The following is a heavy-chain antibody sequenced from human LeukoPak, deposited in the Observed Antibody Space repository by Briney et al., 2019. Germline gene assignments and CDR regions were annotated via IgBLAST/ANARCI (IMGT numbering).Heavy chain of an antibody. CDR1: GFTFSSYS. CDR2: ISSSSSYI. CDR3: ARVTGTDDAFDI. V-gene: IGHV3-21*01. D-gene: IGHD1-7*01. J-gene: IGHJ3*02. Sequence: PGGSLRLSCAASGFTFSSYSMNWVRQAPGKGLEWVSSISSSSSYIYYADSVKGRFTISRDNAKNSLYLQMNSLRAEDTAVYYCARVTGTDDAFDIWGQGTMVTVSS.